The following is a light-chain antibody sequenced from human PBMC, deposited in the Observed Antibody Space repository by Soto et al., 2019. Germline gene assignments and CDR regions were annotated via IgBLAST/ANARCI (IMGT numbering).Light chain of an antibody. CDR1: SSNIGAYYD. CDR3: QSFDTALSSSI. Sequence: QAVVTQPPSVSGAPGQRVTISCTGTSSNIGAYYDVNWYQIVPGKAPKLLISRNNNRPSGVPDRFSGSKSDTSAALAITGLQTEDEAEYYCQSFDTALSSSIFGGGTKRTVL. CDR2: RNN. J-gene: IGLJ2*01. V-gene: IGLV1-40*01.